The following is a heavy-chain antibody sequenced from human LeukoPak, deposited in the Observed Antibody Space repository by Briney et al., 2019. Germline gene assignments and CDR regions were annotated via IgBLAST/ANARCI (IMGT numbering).Heavy chain of an antibody. CDR3: ASVVVVAATYAFDI. D-gene: IGHD2-15*01. CDR2: INPNSGGT. Sequence: ASVKVSCKASGYTFTGYYMHWVRQAPGQGLEWMGWINPNSGGTNYAQKFQGRVTMTRDTSISTAYMELSRLRSDDTAVYYCASVVVVAATYAFDIWGQGTMVTVSS. J-gene: IGHJ3*02. V-gene: IGHV1-2*02. CDR1: GYTFTGYY.